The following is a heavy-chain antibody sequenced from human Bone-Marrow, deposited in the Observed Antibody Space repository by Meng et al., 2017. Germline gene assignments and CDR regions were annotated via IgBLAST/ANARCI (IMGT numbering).Heavy chain of an antibody. CDR3: ARGRASCSSGGCSLGWFDP. Sequence: VQLKESGPGLVKPAQRLSLTCSVSGGSINSAGYYWSWIRQHPGKGLEWIGYIYYTENTYYNPSLKSPMTISLDKSKNQFSLKLNSVTVADTAVYYCARGRASCSSGGCSLGWFDPWGQGTLVTVSS. D-gene: IGHD2-15*01. J-gene: IGHJ5*02. CDR1: GGSINSAGYY. V-gene: IGHV4-31*01. CDR2: IYYTENT.